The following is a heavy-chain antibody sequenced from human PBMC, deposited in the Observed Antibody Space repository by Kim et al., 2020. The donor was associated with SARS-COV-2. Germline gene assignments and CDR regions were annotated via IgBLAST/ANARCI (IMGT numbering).Heavy chain of an antibody. J-gene: IGHJ4*02. CDR1: GFTFSDYY. CDR2: ISSSSSYT. D-gene: IGHD4-17*01. V-gene: IGHV3-11*05. Sequence: GGSLRLSCAASGFTFSDYYMSWIRQAPGKGLEWVSYISSSSSYTNYADSVKGRFTISRDNAKNSLYLQMNSLRAEDTAVYYCARERSEVTTGALDYWGQGTLVTVSS. CDR3: ARERSEVTTGALDY.